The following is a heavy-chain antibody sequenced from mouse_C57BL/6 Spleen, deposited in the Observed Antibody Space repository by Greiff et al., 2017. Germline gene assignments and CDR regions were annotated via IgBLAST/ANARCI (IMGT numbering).Heavy chain of an antibody. CDR3: ARDLRFYYFDY. CDR1: GFTFSSYA. J-gene: IGHJ2*01. CDR2: ISDGGSYT. V-gene: IGHV5-4*01. Sequence: DVKLVESGGGLVKPGGSLKLSCAASGFTFSSYAMSWVRQTPEKRLEWVATISDGGSYTYYPDNVKGRFTISRDNAKNNLYLQMSHLKSEDTAMYYCARDLRFYYFDYWGQGTTLTVSS.